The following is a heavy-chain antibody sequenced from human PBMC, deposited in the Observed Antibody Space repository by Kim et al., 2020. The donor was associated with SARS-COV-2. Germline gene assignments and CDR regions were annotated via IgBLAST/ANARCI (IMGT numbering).Heavy chain of an antibody. CDR3: ARGIGRYGDYVGVIFDY. J-gene: IGHJ4*02. V-gene: IGHV1-69*04. CDR1: GGTFSSYA. Sequence: SVKVSCKASGGTFSSYAISWVRQAPGQGLEWMGRIIPILGIANYAQKFQGRVTITADKSTSTAYMELSSLRSEDTAVYYCARGIGRYGDYVGVIFDYWGQGTLVTVSS. D-gene: IGHD4-17*01. CDR2: IIPILGIA.